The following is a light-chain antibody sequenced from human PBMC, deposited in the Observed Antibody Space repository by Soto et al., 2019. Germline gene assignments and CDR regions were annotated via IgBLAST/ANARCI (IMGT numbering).Light chain of an antibody. Sequence: QSALTQPASVSGSPGQSITISCTGTSSDVGGYNYVSWYQQHPGKATKLMIYDVSNRPSGVSNRFSGSKSANTASLTISGLQAEDEADYYCSSYTGSSNYVVFGGGTKLTVL. CDR3: SSYTGSSNYVV. V-gene: IGLV2-14*01. CDR2: DVS. J-gene: IGLJ2*01. CDR1: SSDVGGYNY.